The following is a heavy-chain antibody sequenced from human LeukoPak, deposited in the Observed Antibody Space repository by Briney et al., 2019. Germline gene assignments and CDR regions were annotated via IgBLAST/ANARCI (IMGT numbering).Heavy chain of an antibody. D-gene: IGHD6-19*01. CDR1: GGSISSSSDY. Sequence: SETLSLTCTVSGGSISSSSDYWGWLRQPPGKGLEWIGSIYYSGTTYYNPSLKSRVTISVDTCKKQFSLKLSSVTAADTAVYYCASTPSGSSAWYYFDKWGQGTLVTVSS. V-gene: IGHV4-39*01. CDR3: ASTPSGSSAWYYFDK. J-gene: IGHJ4*02. CDR2: IYYSGTT.